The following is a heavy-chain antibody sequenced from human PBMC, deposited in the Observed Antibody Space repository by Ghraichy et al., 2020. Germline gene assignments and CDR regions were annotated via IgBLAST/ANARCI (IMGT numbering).Heavy chain of an antibody. Sequence: SETLSLTCAVYGGSFSGHYWSWIRQPPGKGLEWIGEINHSGSTNYNPSLKSRVTITVDTSKNQFSVKLRSVTAADTAVYYCARRESCSSGHCNWFDPWGQGTLVTVSS. V-gene: IGHV4-34*01. D-gene: IGHD2-15*01. CDR1: GGSFSGHY. CDR3: ARRESCSSGHCNWFDP. J-gene: IGHJ5*02. CDR2: INHSGST.